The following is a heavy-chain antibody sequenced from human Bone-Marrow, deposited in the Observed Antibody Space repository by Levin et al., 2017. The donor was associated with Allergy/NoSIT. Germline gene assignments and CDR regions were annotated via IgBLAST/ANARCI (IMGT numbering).Heavy chain of an antibody. Sequence: GASVKVSCKASGYTFSAYAMNWVRQAPGQGLEWMGWMNTHNENPTYAQGFTGSFVFSLDTSVNTAYLQITNLKSEDTAVYYCARSSAGYDYNSGTFPDAFDVWGQGTLVTVSS. D-gene: IGHD3-16*01. J-gene: IGHJ3*01. CDR3: ARSSAGYDYNSGTFPDAFDV. CDR1: GYTFSAYA. V-gene: IGHV7-4-1*02. CDR2: MNTHNENP.